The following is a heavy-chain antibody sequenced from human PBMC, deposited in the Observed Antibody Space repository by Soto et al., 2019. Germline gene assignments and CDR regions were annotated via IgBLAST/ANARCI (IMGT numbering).Heavy chain of an antibody. CDR1: AFSLSTSGVG. Sequence: QITLKESGPTLVKPTQTLTLTCTFSAFSLSTSGVGVGWIRQPPGKALEWLALIYWDDDRRYSPSLKSRLTITKDTSKNQVVLTMTNMDPVDIATYYCAHRQRTVYFDYWGQGTLVTVSS. J-gene: IGHJ4*02. CDR3: AHRQRTVYFDY. CDR2: IYWDDDR. D-gene: IGHD4-17*01. V-gene: IGHV2-5*02.